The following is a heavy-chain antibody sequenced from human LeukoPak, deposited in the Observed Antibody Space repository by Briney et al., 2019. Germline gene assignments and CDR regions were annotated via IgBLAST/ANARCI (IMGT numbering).Heavy chain of an antibody. CDR3: ARDHIVATKSKGFDY. Sequence: SGTLSLTCAVSGASINSSNWWSWVRQSPGKGLEWIGEIYHSGSTNYNPSLKSRVTISVDKSKNQFSLKVTSVTAADTAMYYCARDHIVATKSKGFDYWGQGTLVTVSS. CDR2: IYHSGST. CDR1: GASINSSNW. J-gene: IGHJ4*02. D-gene: IGHD5-12*01. V-gene: IGHV4-4*02.